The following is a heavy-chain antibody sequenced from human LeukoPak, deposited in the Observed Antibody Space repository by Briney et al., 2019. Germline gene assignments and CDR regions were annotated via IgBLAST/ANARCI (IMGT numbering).Heavy chain of an antibody. D-gene: IGHD6-19*01. CDR3: ARVYEESCWYDWFDP. V-gene: IGHV4-4*07. J-gene: IGHJ5*02. CDR1: GGSISSYY. CDR2: IYTSGST. Sequence: SETLSLTCTVSGGSISSYYWSWIRQPAGKGLEWIGRIYTSGSTNYNPSLKSRVTMSVDTSKNQFSLKLSSATAADTAVYYCARVYEESCWYDWFDPWGQGTLVTVSS.